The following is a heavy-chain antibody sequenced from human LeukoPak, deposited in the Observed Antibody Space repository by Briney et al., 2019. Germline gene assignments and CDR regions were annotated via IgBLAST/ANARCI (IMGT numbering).Heavy chain of an antibody. CDR1: GFTFSSSA. CDR3: AKQLGYCSGGSCYFDY. CDR2: ISGSGDST. Sequence: PRGSLRLSCAGSGFTFSSSAMSWVRLAPGKGPEWVSAISGSGDSTYYTDSLKGRFTISRDNSKNTVYLQMNSLRAEDTAIYYCAKQLGYCSGGSCYFDYWGRGTLVTVSS. D-gene: IGHD2-15*01. J-gene: IGHJ4*03. V-gene: IGHV3-23*01.